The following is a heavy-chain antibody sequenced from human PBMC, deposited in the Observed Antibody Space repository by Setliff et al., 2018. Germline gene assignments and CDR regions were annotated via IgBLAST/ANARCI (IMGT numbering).Heavy chain of an antibody. CDR3: ARPGRSKYWDYFDY. J-gene: IGHJ4*02. Sequence: GGSLRLSCAAFGYPFSNVWMSWVRQAPWKGLEWVGRIKSKSEGGTTDQAAPVKGRFTVSRDDSKNTLYLHMNSLKTENTAMYYCARPGRSKYWDYFDYWGQGTLVTISS. D-gene: IGHD1-26*01. CDR2: IKSKSEGGTT. CDR1: GYPFSNVW. V-gene: IGHV3-15*01.